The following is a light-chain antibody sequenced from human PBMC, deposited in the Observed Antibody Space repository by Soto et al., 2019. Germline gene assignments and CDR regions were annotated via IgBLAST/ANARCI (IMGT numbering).Light chain of an antibody. CDR3: AAWDPPRYVYA. J-gene: IGLJ1*01. CDR2: SYD. CDR1: SSNLGDNT. V-gene: IGLV1-44*01. Sequence: QSVLTQPPSASGTPGQRVTISCSTSSSNLGDNTVNWYQHVPGTAPKLLIYSYDQRPSGVPDRFSGSRSGTSASLAISGPISEKEAIYFCAAWDPPRYVYASGPGPKFTV.